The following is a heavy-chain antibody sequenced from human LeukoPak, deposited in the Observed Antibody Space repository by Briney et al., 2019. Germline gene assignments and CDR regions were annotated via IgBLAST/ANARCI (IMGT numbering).Heavy chain of an antibody. CDR1: GYTFTSYY. J-gene: IGHJ4*02. V-gene: IGHV1-46*01. D-gene: IGHD5-24*01. CDR3: ARDGEMAYFDY. CDR2: INPSGGST. Sequence: ASVKVSCKASGYTFTSYYMHWVRQAPGQGLEWMGIINPSGGSTSYAQKFQGRVIMTRDTSTSTVYMELSSLRSEDTAVYYCARDGEMAYFDYWGQGTLVTVSS.